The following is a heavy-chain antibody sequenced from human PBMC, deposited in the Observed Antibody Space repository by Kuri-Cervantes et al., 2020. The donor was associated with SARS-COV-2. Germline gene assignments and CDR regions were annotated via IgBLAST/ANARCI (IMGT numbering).Heavy chain of an antibody. CDR3: AKETTGYYYYMDV. Sequence: LSLTCAASGFTFSSYAMSWLRQAPGKGLEWVSAISGSGGSTYYADSVKGRFTISRDNSKNTLYLQMNSLRAEDTAVYYCAKETTGYYYYMDVWGKGTTVTVSS. J-gene: IGHJ6*03. CDR1: GFTFSSYA. D-gene: IGHD4-17*01. CDR2: ISGSGGST. V-gene: IGHV3-23*01.